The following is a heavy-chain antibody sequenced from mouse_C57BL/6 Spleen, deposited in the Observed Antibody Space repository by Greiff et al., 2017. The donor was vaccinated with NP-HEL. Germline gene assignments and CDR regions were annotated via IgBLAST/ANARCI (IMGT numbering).Heavy chain of an antibody. D-gene: IGHD1-1*01. CDR1: GYAFSSYW. V-gene: IGHV1-80*01. CDR3: ASEGLYYGSSYPDWYCDV. J-gene: IGHJ1*03. Sequence: LKESGASVKISCKASGYAFSSYWMNWVKQRPGKGLEWIGQIYPGDGDTNYNGKFKGKATLTADKSSSTAYMQLSSLTSEDSAVYFCASEGLYYGSSYPDWYCDVWGTGTTVTVSS. CDR2: IYPGDGDT.